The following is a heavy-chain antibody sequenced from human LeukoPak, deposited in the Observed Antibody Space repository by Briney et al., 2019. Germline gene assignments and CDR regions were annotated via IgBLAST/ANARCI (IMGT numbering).Heavy chain of an antibody. CDR2: IIPIFGTA. J-gene: IGHJ4*02. V-gene: IGHV1-69*05. D-gene: IGHD3-10*01. CDR1: GGTFSSYA. CDR3: ARSGHRRYYYASGPDY. Sequence: SVKVSCKASGGTFSSYAISWVRQAPRQGLEWMGGIIPIFGTANYAQKLQGRVTMTTDTSTNTAFMELRSLRSDDTAVYYCARSGHRRYYYASGPDYWGQGTLVTVSS.